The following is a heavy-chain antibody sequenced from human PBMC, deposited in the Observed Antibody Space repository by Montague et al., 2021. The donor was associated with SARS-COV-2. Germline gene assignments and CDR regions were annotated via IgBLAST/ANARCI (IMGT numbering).Heavy chain of an antibody. Sequence: GTLSLTCVVSGDSIRSNNWWTWARQSPVKGLEWIGETDYSGRTNYNPSLKSRVTMSVDQSKNEFSLRLTSVTAADTAVYYCARVRWGCSATSCHLDPWGRGTLVTVSS. CDR2: TDYSGRT. J-gene: IGHJ5*02. D-gene: IGHD5-24*01. CDR3: ARVRWGCSATSCHLDP. CDR1: GDSIRSNNW. V-gene: IGHV4-4*02.